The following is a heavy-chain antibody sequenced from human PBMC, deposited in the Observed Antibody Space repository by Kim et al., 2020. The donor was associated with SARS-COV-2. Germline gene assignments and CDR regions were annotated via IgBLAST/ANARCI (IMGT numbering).Heavy chain of an antibody. CDR3: AREGYFDGGSFFFDY. V-gene: IGHV4-59*11. CDR2: VYHSGST. D-gene: IGHD2-15*01. Sequence: SETLSLTCTVSGVSITSHYWTWIRQPPGKGLEWIGFVYHSGSTNYNPSFKSRVTMSVETSKNQFSLQLTSMTAADTAIYYCAREGYFDGGSFFFDYWGQGTLVTVSS. CDR1: GVSITSHY. J-gene: IGHJ4*02.